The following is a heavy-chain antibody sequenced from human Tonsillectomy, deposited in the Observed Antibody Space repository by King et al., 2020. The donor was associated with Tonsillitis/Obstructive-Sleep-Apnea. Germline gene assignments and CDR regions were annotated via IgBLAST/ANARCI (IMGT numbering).Heavy chain of an antibody. CDR1: GFSLSTSGMC. J-gene: IGHJ4*02. Sequence: QVTLQESGPALVKPTQTLTLTCTFSGFSLSTSGMCVSWIRQPPGKALEWLARIDWDDDKYYSTSLKTRLTISKDTSKNQVVLTMTNMDPVDTATYYCARTLVRITIFGVVTHYFDYWGQGTLVTVSS. V-gene: IGHV2-70*15. CDR3: ARTLVRITIFGVVTHYFDY. CDR2: IDWDDDK. D-gene: IGHD3-3*01.